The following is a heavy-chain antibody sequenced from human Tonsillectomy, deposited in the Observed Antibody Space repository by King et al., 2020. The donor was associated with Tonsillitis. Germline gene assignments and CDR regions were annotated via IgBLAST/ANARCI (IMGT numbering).Heavy chain of an antibody. J-gene: IGHJ4*02. CDR2: IRYDGSNE. CDR1: GISFSSYG. Sequence: VQLVESGGGVVQPGGSLRVSCAASGISFSSYGMHWVRQAPGKGLEWVAFIRYDGSNEYYADSVKGRFTISRDNSKNTLFLRMNSLRAEDTAVYYCAKDATSYYYSSGQYYGVDYWGQGTLVTVSS. D-gene: IGHD3-22*01. V-gene: IGHV3-30*02. CDR3: AKDATSYYYSSGQYYGVDY.